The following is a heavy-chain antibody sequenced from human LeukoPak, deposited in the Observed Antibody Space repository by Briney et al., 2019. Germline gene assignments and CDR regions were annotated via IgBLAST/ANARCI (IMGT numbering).Heavy chain of an antibody. CDR3: ARYSGSYLSPFDY. CDR1: GGSIRSYD. Sequence: SETLSLTCTASGGSIRSYDWSWIRQPPGKGLEWIGYIYYRGSTNYNPSLKSRVTMSVDTSKNQFSLKLTSVTAADTAVYYCARYSGSYLSPFDYWGQGTLVTVSS. V-gene: IGHV4-59*08. CDR2: IYYRGST. D-gene: IGHD1-26*01. J-gene: IGHJ4*02.